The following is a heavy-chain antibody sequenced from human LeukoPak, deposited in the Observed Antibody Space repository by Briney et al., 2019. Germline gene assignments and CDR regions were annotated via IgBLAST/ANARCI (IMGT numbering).Heavy chain of an antibody. J-gene: IGHJ4*02. CDR3: ARGGDSSGYYCVY. CDR2: IIPIFGTA. D-gene: IGHD3-22*01. Sequence: SVKVPCKASGGTFSSYAISWVRQAPGQGLEWMGGIIPIFGTANYAQKFQGRVTITTDESTSTAYMELSSLRSEDTAVYYCARGGDSSGYYCVYWGQGTLVTVSS. V-gene: IGHV1-69*05. CDR1: GGTFSSYA.